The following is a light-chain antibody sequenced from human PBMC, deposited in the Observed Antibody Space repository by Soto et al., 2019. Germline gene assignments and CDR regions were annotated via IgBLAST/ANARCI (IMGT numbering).Light chain of an antibody. CDR2: DVT. CDR3: SSYTSSSTYV. CDR1: SSDVGAYDY. J-gene: IGLJ1*01. Sequence: QSVLTQPASVSGSPGRPIAIACTGTSSDVGAYDYVSWYQQHPGKAPKVMIYDVTNRPSGVSNRFSGSKSGNTASLTISGLQAEDEADYYCSSYTSSSTYVFGTGTKLTVL. V-gene: IGLV2-14*01.